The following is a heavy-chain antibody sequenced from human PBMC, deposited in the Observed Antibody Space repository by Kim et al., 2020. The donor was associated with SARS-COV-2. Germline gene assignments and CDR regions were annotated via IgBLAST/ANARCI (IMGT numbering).Heavy chain of an antibody. Sequence: SETLSLTCAVYGGSFSGYYWSWIRQPPGKGLEWIGEINHSGSTNYNPSLKSRVTISVDTSKNQFSLKLSSVTAADTAVYYCARGPFGWELPLDYWGQGTL. J-gene: IGHJ4*02. D-gene: IGHD1-26*01. CDR1: GGSFSGYY. V-gene: IGHV4-34*01. CDR2: INHSGST. CDR3: ARGPFGWELPLDY.